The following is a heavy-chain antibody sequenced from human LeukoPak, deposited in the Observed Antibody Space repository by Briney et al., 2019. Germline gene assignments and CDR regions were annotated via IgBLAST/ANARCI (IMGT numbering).Heavy chain of an antibody. Sequence: ASVKVSCKVSGYTLTELSMHWVRQAPGKGLEWMGGFDPEDGETIYAQKFQGRVTMTEDTSTDTAYMELSSLRSEDTAVYYCATSPADYYGSGSSLYFDYWGQGTLVTVSS. CDR2: FDPEDGET. J-gene: IGHJ4*02. V-gene: IGHV1-24*01. CDR3: ATSPADYYGSGSSLYFDY. D-gene: IGHD3-10*01. CDR1: GYTLTELS.